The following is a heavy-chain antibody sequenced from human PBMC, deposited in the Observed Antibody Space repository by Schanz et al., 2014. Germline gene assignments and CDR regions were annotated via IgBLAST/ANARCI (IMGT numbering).Heavy chain of an antibody. CDR3: AKDTGYCHGGACYCFEY. D-gene: IGHD2-8*02. Sequence: QVQLVESGGGVVQPGRSRRLSCEASGFTFSSYGMHWVRQAPGKGLEWVAVISYDGNNEDYADSVKGRFSISRDNSQNTLYLQMDSLRPEDTAVYFCAKDTGYCHGGACYCFEYWGLGILFTVSS. J-gene: IGHJ4*02. V-gene: IGHV3-30*18. CDR1: GFTFSSYG. CDR2: ISYDGNNE.